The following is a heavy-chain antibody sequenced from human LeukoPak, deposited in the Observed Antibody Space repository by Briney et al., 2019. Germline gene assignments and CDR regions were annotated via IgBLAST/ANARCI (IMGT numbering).Heavy chain of an antibody. CDR3: ARDTSSSPWFDP. J-gene: IGHJ5*02. D-gene: IGHD6-6*01. Sequence: SETLSLTCTVSGGSVKSPTSYWSWIRQPPGKGLEWIGNVYYIGTTSYNSSLKSRVSISVDTSKNQFSLEVASVTAEDTAVYYCARDTSSSPWFDPWGQGTLATVSS. CDR1: GGSVKSPTSY. V-gene: IGHV4-61*01. CDR2: VYYIGTT.